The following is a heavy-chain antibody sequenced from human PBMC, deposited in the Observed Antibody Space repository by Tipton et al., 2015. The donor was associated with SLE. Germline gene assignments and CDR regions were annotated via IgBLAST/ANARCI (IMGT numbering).Heavy chain of an antibody. Sequence: TLSLTCTVSGASISYYFWSWIRQPPGRGLEWIGYLSYSGSTNYNPSLKSRVTISVDTSRNQFSLKLSSVTAADTAVYYCARVDVGYVQNYFDYWGQEPGSSPPQ. CDR3: ARVDVGYVQNYFDY. CDR2: LSYSGST. J-gene: IGHJ4*01. V-gene: IGHV4-59*01. CDR1: GASISYYF. D-gene: IGHD5-12*01.